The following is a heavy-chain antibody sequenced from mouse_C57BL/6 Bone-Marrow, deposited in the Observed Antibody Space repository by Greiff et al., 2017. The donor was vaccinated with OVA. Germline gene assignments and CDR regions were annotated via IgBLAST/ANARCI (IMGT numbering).Heavy chain of an antibody. Sequence: EVQLVESGGDLVKPGGSLKLSCAASGFTFSSYGMSWVRQTPDKRLEWVATISSGGSYTYYPDSVKGRFTISRDNAKNTLYLQMSSLKSEDTAMYYCARSSRGMDYWGQGTSVTVSS. J-gene: IGHJ4*01. CDR2: ISSGGSYT. CDR1: GFTFSSYG. CDR3: ARSSRGMDY. V-gene: IGHV5-6*01. D-gene: IGHD1-1*01.